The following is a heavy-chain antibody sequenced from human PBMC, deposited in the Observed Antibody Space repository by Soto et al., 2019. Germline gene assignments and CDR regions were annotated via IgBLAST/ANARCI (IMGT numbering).Heavy chain of an antibody. D-gene: IGHD3-22*01. J-gene: IGHJ6*02. CDR2: INHSASS. V-gene: IGHV4-34*01. CDR3: ARGEYDSSGLYSWAPLGFDV. CDR1: GGSFTDYY. Sequence: QVQLRQWGAGLLKPSETLVLTCAVSGGSFTDYYWGWIRQSPGKGLEWIGEINHSASSTYNPSLASRVTTFVDTSKKQFSLRLTSVTAADTALYYCARGEYDSSGLYSWAPLGFDVWGQGTTVTVSS.